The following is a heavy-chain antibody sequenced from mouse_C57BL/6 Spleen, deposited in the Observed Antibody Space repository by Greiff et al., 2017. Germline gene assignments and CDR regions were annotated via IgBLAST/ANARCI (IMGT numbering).Heavy chain of an antibody. D-gene: IGHD1-1*02. CDR3: ARSGGYAMDY. CDR2: IIPGGGGT. CDR1: GYAFTNYL. Sequence: VQLQESGAELVRPGTSVKVSCKASGYAFTNYLIEWVKQRPGQGLEWIGVIIPGGGGTNYNEKFKGKATLTADKSSSTAYMQLSSLTSEDSAVYFCARSGGYAMDYWGQGTSVTVSS. V-gene: IGHV1-54*01. J-gene: IGHJ4*01.